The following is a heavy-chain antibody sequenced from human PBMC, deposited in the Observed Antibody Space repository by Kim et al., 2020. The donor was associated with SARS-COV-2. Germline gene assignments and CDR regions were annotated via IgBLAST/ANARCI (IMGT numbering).Heavy chain of an antibody. V-gene: IGHV4-34*01. D-gene: IGHD2-21*02. Sequence: SETLSLTCAVYGGSFSGYYWSWIRQPPGKGLEWIGEINHSGSTNYNPSLKSRVTISVDTSKNQFSLKLSSVTAADTAVYYCARGIVVVTAIGPPYYYYYGMDVWGQGTTVTVSS. CDR1: GGSFSGYY. CDR2: INHSGST. CDR3: ARGIVVVTAIGPPYYYYYGMDV. J-gene: IGHJ6*02.